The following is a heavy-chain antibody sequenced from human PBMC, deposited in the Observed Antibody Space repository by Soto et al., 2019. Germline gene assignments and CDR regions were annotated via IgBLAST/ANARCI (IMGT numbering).Heavy chain of an antibody. CDR1: GGTFSSYA. CDR3: ARTQTTDQWFDP. Sequence: ASVKVSCKASGGTFSSYAISWVRQAPGQGLEWMGGIIPIFGTANYAQKFQGRVTITADESTSTAYMELSSLRSEDTAVYYCARTQTTDQWFDPWGQGTLVTVSS. D-gene: IGHD4-17*01. V-gene: IGHV1-69*13. J-gene: IGHJ5*02. CDR2: IIPIFGTA.